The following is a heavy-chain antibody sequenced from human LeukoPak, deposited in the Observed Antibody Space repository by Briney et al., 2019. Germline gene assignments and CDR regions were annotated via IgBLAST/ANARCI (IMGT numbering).Heavy chain of an antibody. Sequence: GGSLRLSCAASGFTFSSYGMHWVRQAPGEGLEWVAVISYDGSNKYYADSVKGRFTISRDNSKNTLYLQTNSLRAEDTAVYYCAKVRPRFGELSRPYFDYWGQGTLVTVSS. CDR1: GFTFSSYG. CDR3: AKVRPRFGELSRPYFDY. D-gene: IGHD3-10*01. J-gene: IGHJ4*02. V-gene: IGHV3-30*18. CDR2: ISYDGSNK.